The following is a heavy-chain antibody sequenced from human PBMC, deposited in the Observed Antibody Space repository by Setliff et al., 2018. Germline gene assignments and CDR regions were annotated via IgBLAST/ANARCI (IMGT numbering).Heavy chain of an antibody. CDR3: AGNPFNSGPPYYFDY. CDR1: GGSISSGSYY. V-gene: IGHV4-39*01. CDR2: IHYSGST. D-gene: IGHD6-19*01. Sequence: PSETLSLTCTVSGGSISSGSYYWGWIRQPPRKGLEWIGSIHYSGSTYYNPSLKSRVTISVDTSKNQSSLKLDSVIVADTAVYYCAGNPFNSGPPYYFDYWGQGTLVTVSS. J-gene: IGHJ4*02.